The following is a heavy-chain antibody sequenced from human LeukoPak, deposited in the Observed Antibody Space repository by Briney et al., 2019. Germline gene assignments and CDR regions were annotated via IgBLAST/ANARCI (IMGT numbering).Heavy chain of an antibody. D-gene: IGHD6-13*01. Sequence: SETLSLTCTVSGYSISSGYYWGWIRQPPGKGLEWIGSIYYSGSTCYNPSLKSRVTISVDTSKNQFSLKLSSVTAADTAVYYCASALPFQLVHWGQGTLVTVSS. J-gene: IGHJ4*02. CDR1: GYSISSGYY. CDR2: IYYSGST. V-gene: IGHV4-38-2*02. CDR3: ASALPFQLVH.